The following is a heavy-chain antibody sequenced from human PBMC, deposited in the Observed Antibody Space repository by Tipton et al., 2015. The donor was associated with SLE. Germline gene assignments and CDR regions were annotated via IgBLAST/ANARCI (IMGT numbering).Heavy chain of an antibody. Sequence: QLVQSGGGVVQPGRSLRLSCAASGFSVSTYYISWVRQAPGKGLEWVSILYSDGRSYYADSVKGRFTISRDDSKNAVYLQLNSLRVEETAVYYCARHELGAKGSNWFDLWGQGTLVTVSS. J-gene: IGHJ5*02. CDR3: ARHELGAKGSNWFDL. V-gene: IGHV3-53*01. D-gene: IGHD4/OR15-4a*01. CDR1: GFSVSTYY. CDR2: LYSDGRS.